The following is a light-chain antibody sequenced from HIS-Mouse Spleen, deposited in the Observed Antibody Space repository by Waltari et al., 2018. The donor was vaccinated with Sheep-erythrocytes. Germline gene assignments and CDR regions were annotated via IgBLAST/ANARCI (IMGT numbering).Light chain of an antibody. CDR2: DVS. V-gene: IGLV2-11*01. J-gene: IGLJ1*01. CDR3: CSYAGSYNHV. Sequence: QSALTQPRSVSGSPGQSVTISCTGTSSDVGGFNYVSWYQQPPGKAPKLMIYDVSKRPSGVPDRFSGSKSGNPASLPISGLQAEDAADYYCCSYAGSYNHVFATGTKVTVL. CDR1: SSDVGGFNY.